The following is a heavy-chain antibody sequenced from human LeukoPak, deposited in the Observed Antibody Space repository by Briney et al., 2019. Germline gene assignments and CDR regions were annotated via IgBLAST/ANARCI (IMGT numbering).Heavy chain of an antibody. CDR3: ARKAYGMDV. V-gene: IGHV3-7*03. Sequence: GGSLRLSCAASGFTFSNYWMSWVRQAPGKGLERVANIKQDGSEKYYVDSVKGRFTIFRDDAKNSLYLQMNSLRAEDTAVYYCARKAYGMDVWGKGTTVTVSS. CDR2: IKQDGSEK. CDR1: GFTFSNYW. J-gene: IGHJ6*04.